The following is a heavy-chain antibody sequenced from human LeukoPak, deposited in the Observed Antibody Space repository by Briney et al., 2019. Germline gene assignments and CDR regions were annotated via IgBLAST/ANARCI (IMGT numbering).Heavy chain of an antibody. D-gene: IGHD6-13*01. V-gene: IGHV3-23*01. CDR3: AKRAGDSSSWYYFDY. CDR1: GFTFSSYA. Sequence: GGSLRLSCAASGFTFSSYAMSWVRQAPGKGLEWVSAISGSGGSTYYADSVKGRFTISRDNSKNTLYLQMNSPRAEDTAVYYCAKRAGDSSSWYYFDYWGQGTLVTVSS. CDR2: ISGSGGST. J-gene: IGHJ4*02.